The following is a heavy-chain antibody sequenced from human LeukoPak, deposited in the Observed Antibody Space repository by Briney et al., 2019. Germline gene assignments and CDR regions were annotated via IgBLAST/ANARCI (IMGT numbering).Heavy chain of an antibody. CDR2: ISASGGRT. V-gene: IGHV3-23*01. CDR1: GFTFSTCA. J-gene: IGHJ4*02. D-gene: IGHD6-19*01. Sequence: GGSLRLSCAASGFTFSTCAMTWVRQAPGKGLEWVSGISASGGRTYYADSVRGRFTISRDNSKNTLYLQMNSLRAEDTAVYYCVKSVKSGYTSGDFDYWGQGTLVTVSS. CDR3: VKSVKSGYTSGDFDY.